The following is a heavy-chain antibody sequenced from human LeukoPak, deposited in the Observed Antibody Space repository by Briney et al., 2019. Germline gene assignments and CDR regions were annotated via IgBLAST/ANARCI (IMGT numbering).Heavy chain of an antibody. CDR2: ISGSGGST. D-gene: IGHD3-22*01. CDR1: GFTLSSYA. J-gene: IGHJ4*02. CDR3: AKDLGEVYYYDSSGYYY. V-gene: IGHV3-23*01. Sequence: GGSLRLSCAASGFTLSSYAMSWVRQAPGKGLEWVSAISGSGGSTYYADSVKGRFTISRDNSKNTLYLQMNSLRAEDTAVYYCAKDLGEVYYYDSSGYYYWGQGTLVTVSS.